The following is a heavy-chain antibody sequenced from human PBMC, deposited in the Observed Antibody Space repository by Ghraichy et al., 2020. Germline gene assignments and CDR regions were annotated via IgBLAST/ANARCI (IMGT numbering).Heavy chain of an antibody. Sequence: ASVKVSCKASGYTFTSYDINWVRQATGQGLEWMGWMNPNSGNTGYAQKFQGRVTITRNTSISTAYMELSSLRSEDTAVYYCARAGYCSSTSCYYYYYYGMDVWGQGTTVTVSS. V-gene: IGHV1-8*03. J-gene: IGHJ6*02. CDR3: ARAGYCSSTSCYYYYYYGMDV. D-gene: IGHD2-2*01. CDR1: GYTFTSYD. CDR2: MNPNSGNT.